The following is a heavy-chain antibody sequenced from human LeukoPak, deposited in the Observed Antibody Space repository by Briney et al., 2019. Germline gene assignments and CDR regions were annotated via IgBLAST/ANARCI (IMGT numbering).Heavy chain of an antibody. CDR1: GFTFSNAW. D-gene: IGHD3-10*01. CDR2: IKSKTDGGTT. J-gene: IGHJ6*02. CDR3: TRGKLLWFGESYGV. Sequence: GGSLRLSCAASGFTFSNAWMSWVRQAPGKGLEWVGRIKSKTDGGTTDYAAPVKGRFTISRDDSKNTLYLQMNSLKTEDTAVYYCTRGKLLWFGESYGVWGQGTTVTVSS. V-gene: IGHV3-15*05.